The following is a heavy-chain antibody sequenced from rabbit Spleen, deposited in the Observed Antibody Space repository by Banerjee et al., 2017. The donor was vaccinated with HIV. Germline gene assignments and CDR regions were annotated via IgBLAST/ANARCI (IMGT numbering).Heavy chain of an antibody. CDR3: ARAARSGDWFFDL. J-gene: IGHJ4*01. D-gene: IGHD1-1*01. Sequence: QEQLVESGGGLVQPEGSLTLTCTASGFSFSGNYYMCWVRQAPGKGLEWIACIYTDSGSTYYASWAKGRFTISKTSSTTVTLQMTSLTVADTATYFCARAARSGDWFFDLWGPGTLVTVS. V-gene: IGHV1S45*01. CDR2: IYTDSGST. CDR1: GFSFSGNYY.